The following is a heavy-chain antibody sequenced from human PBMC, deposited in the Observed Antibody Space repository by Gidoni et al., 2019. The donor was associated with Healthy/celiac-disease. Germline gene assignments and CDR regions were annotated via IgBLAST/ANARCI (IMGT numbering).Heavy chain of an antibody. V-gene: IGHV3-48*01. CDR2: SSSSSSTI. CDR1: GFTFSSYS. D-gene: IGHD6-13*01. CDR3: AREYSSSWYGNWFDP. J-gene: IGHJ5*02. Sequence: EVQLVESGGGLVQPGGSLRLSCAASGFTFSSYSMNWVRQAPGKGLEWVSYSSSSSSTIYYADSVKGRFTISRDNAKNSLYLQMNSLRAEDTAVYYCAREYSSSWYGNWFDPWGQGTLVTVSS.